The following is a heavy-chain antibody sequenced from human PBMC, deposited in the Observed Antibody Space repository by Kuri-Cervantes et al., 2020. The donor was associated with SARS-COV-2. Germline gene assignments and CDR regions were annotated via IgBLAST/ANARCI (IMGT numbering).Heavy chain of an antibody. CDR2: IIPIFGTA. J-gene: IGHJ6*02. Sequence: GGSLRLSCKASGGTFSSYAISWVRQAPGQGLEWMGGIIPIFGTANYTQKFQGRVTMTAEESTSTAYMELSSLRSEDTAVDYGAGKGGGVGATLYGMDVWGQGTTVTVSS. V-gene: IGHV1-69*01. D-gene: IGHD1-26*01. CDR3: AGKGGGVGATLYGMDV. CDR1: GGTFSSYA.